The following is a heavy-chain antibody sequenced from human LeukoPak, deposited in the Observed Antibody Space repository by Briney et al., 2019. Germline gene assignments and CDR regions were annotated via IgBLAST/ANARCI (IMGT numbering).Heavy chain of an antibody. D-gene: IGHD6-13*01. V-gene: IGHV3-23*01. CDR1: GFTFSRHA. CDR2: NSGSGTAT. J-gene: IGHJ4*02. CDR3: ARVRYSSSFDY. Sequence: PGGSLRLSCAASGFTFSRHAMSWVRQAPGKGLEWVSLNSGSGTATYYADSVKGRFTISRDNSKNTLFLQMDSLRAEYTSVYYCARVRYSSSFDYWGQGTLVTVSS.